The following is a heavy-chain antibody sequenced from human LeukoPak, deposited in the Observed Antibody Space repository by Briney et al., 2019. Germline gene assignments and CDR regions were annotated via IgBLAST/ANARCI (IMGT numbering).Heavy chain of an antibody. CDR2: IYTSGSA. J-gene: IGHJ4*02. D-gene: IGHD3-22*01. Sequence: SETLSLTCTVSGGSISSYYWSWIRQPAGKGLEWIGRIYTSGSANYNPSLKSRVTMSVDTSKNQFSLKLSSVTAADTAVYYCARDTYYYDSSGYWADYWGQGTLVTVSS. CDR3: ARDTYYYDSSGYWADY. CDR1: GGSISSYY. V-gene: IGHV4-4*07.